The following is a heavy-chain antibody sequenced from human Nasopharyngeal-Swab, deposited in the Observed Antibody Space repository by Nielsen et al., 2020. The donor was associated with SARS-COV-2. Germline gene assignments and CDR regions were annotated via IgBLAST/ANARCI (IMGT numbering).Heavy chain of an antibody. CDR1: GLIFGSYW. V-gene: IGHV3-74*01. CDR3: VRAYLYGGPSF. J-gene: IGHJ4*02. Sequence: GESLKISCAASGLIFGSYWLYWVRQVPGKGLMWVSRISPDGGRADYADSVLGRFTFSRDNAKNTVHLQMNSLRPEDTAVYFCVRAYLYGGPSFWGQGALVTVSS. D-gene: IGHD4-23*01. CDR2: ISPDGGRA.